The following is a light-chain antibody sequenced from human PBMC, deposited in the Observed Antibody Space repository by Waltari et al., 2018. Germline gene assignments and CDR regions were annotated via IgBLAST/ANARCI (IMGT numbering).Light chain of an antibody. CDR2: GAS. CDR3: QRYNGALFT. J-gene: IGKJ3*01. Sequence: DIQMTQSQSSLSASVGDRVTITCRASQGIRNNLVWYQQKPGKVPKLLIYGASTLQSGVPSRFSGSGSGTDFTLTISSLQPEDVATYYCQRYNGALFTFGPGTKVDIK. CDR1: QGIRNN. V-gene: IGKV1-27*01.